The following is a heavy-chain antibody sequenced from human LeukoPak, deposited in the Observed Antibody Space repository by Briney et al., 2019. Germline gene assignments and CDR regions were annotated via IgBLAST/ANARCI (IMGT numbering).Heavy chain of an antibody. CDR1: GGSISSSSYY. J-gene: IGHJ4*02. D-gene: IGHD4-23*01. CDR3: ARDSSVTTGITFDY. CDR2: IYYSGST. V-gene: IGHV4-39*07. Sequence: SETLSLTCTVSGGSISSSSYYWGWIRQPPGKWLEWIGSIYYSGSTYYNPSLKSRVTISVDTSKIQFSLKLSSVTAADTAVYYCARDSSVTTGITFDYWGQGTLVTVSS.